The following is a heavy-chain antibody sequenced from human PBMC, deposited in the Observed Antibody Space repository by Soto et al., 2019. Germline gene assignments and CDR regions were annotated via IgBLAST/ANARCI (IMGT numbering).Heavy chain of an antibody. D-gene: IGHD6-13*01. V-gene: IGHV5-51*01. J-gene: IGHJ4*02. CDR3: ARSPRSSPYFDF. CDR2: IYPGDHET. CDR1: VYTFSNFW. Sequence: PGESLKISCQCSVYTFSNFWIGWVRQLPGQGLEWMGIIYPGDHETRYSPSFLGKVTISAETSINTAYLQWSSLEASDSAFYFCARSPRSSPYFDFWGQGALVTVS.